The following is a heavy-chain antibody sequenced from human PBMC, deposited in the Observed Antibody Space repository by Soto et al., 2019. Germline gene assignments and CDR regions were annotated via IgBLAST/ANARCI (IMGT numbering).Heavy chain of an antibody. J-gene: IGHJ5*02. CDR3: ARDQSGWFDP. Sequence: QVQLVQSGAEVKKPGASVKVSCKASGYTFTSYYMHWVRQAPGQGLEWMGIINPSGGSTSYAQKCQXXVXMXXDTSTSTGYMELSSLRSEDTAVYYCARDQSGWFDPWGQGTLVTVSS. CDR1: GYTFTSYY. CDR2: INPSGGST. V-gene: IGHV1-46*03.